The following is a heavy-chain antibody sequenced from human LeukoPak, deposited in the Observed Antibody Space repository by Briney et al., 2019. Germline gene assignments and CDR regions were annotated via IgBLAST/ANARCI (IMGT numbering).Heavy chain of an antibody. CDR1: AGSISSYY. V-gene: IGHV4-59*01. D-gene: IGHD4/OR15-4a*01. CDR2: IYYSGST. J-gene: IGHJ4*02. Sequence: SETLSLTCTVYAGSISSYYWSWIRQPPGKGLEWLTYIYYSGSTNYNTSLKSRVTISVDTPKNQFSLKLSSVTAADTAVYYCARVDPLWVPDYWGQGTLVTVSS. CDR3: ARVDPLWVPDY.